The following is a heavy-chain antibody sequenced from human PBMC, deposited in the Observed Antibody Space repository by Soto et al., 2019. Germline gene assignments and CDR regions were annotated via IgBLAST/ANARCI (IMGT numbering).Heavy chain of an antibody. J-gene: IGHJ3*02. V-gene: IGHV3-30*18. CDR2: ISYDGSNK. Sequence: QVQLVESGGGVVQPGRSLRLSCAASGFTFSFYGMHWVRQAPGKGLEWVAVISYDGSNKYYADSVKGRFTISRDNSKNMLYLQMNSLRAEDTAVYYCAKDLGHGGRGAFDIWGQGTMVTVSS. CDR1: GFTFSFYG. D-gene: IGHD7-27*01. CDR3: AKDLGHGGRGAFDI.